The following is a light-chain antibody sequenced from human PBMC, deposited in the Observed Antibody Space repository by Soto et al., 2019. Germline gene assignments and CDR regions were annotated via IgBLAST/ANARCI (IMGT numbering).Light chain of an antibody. CDR3: QHYYNTPYT. CDR2: AAS. J-gene: IGKJ2*01. V-gene: IGKV1-39*01. CDR1: QSISSY. Sequence: DIQMTQSPSSLSASVGDRVTISCRASQSISSYFNWYQQKPGKVPKLLIYAASSLQSGVPSRFSGSGSGTDFTLTISSLQPEDFASYYCQHYYNTPYTFGQGTKLEI.